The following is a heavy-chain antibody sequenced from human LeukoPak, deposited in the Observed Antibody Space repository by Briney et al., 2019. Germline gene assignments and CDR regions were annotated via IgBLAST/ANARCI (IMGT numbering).Heavy chain of an antibody. CDR1: GSSISSYY. Sequence: SXXLSLTCTVSGSSISSYYWSWIRQPPGKGLEWIGSIYYSGSTYYNPSLKRRVIISVDTSKNQFSLKLSSVTAADTAVYYCARREGYDRDFDYWGQGTLVTVSS. V-gene: IGHV4-59*05. CDR2: IYYSGST. D-gene: IGHD5-12*01. CDR3: ARREGYDRDFDY. J-gene: IGHJ4*02.